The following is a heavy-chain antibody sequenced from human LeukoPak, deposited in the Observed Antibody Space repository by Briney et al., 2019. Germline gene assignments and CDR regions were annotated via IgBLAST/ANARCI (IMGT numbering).Heavy chain of an antibody. V-gene: IGHV7-4-1*02. Sequence: GASVKVSCKASGHTFTNYAIHWLRQAPGQGLEWMGWINTNTANPTYAQGFRGRFVFSLDTSVSTAFLQISSLKAEDTAVYRCASERADYVFDYWGQGTLVTVSP. J-gene: IGHJ4*02. CDR2: INTNTANP. CDR1: GHTFTNYA. CDR3: ASERADYVFDY. D-gene: IGHD4-17*01.